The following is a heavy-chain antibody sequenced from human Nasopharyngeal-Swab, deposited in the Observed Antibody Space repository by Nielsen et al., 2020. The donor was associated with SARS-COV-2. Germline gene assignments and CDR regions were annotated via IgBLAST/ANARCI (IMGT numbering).Heavy chain of an antibody. Sequence: GESLKISCAASGFIFSDYYMTWIRQVPGKGLEWVSFISRGGENIYYADSVKGRFTISRDNAKNSLYLQMNSLRAEDTAVYYCARGGNWNYRDYYYYGMDVWGQGTTVTVSS. J-gene: IGHJ6*02. D-gene: IGHD1-7*01. CDR1: GFIFSDYY. CDR3: ARGGNWNYRDYYYYGMDV. CDR2: ISRGGENI. V-gene: IGHV3-11*04.